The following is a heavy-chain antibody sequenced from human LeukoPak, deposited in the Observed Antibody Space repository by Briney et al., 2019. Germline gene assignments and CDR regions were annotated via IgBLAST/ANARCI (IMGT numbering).Heavy chain of an antibody. Sequence: GALRLSCAASGFTFSSYAMSWVRQAPGKGLEWVSAISGSGGSTYYADSVKGRFTISRDNSKNTLYLQMNSLRAEDTAVYYCAREGYYDSSGSGDAFDIWGQGTMVTVSS. D-gene: IGHD3-22*01. CDR1: GFTFSSYA. J-gene: IGHJ3*02. CDR3: AREGYYDSSGSGDAFDI. CDR2: ISGSGGST. V-gene: IGHV3-23*01.